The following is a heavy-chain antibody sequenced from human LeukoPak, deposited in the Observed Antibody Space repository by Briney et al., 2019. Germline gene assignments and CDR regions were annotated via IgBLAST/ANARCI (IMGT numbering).Heavy chain of an antibody. Sequence: GGSLRLSCAASGFTFSKHGMNWVRQAPGKGLEWVSGISPSGDITYYADSVKGRFTISRDNSKNTLYLEVISLKTEDTAVYYCTTDGGATYLDAFDIWGQGTMVTVSS. D-gene: IGHD1-26*01. CDR1: GFTFSKHG. V-gene: IGHV3-23*01. J-gene: IGHJ3*02. CDR2: ISPSGDIT. CDR3: TTDGGATYLDAFDI.